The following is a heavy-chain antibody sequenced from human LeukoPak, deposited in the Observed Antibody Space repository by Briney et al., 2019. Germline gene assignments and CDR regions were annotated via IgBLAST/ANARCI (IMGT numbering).Heavy chain of an antibody. CDR3: AKGWSHFDY. D-gene: IGHD2-8*01. J-gene: IGHJ4*02. CDR1: GFTFSSYG. Sequence: GASLRLSCEASGFTFSSYGMSWVRQDPGKGLEWGSVIGGGGGTTYYADSVKGRFTISRDNSKNTLDLQMNSLRAEDTAVYYCAKGWSHFDYWGQGTPVTVSS. V-gene: IGHV3-23*01. CDR2: IGGGGGTT.